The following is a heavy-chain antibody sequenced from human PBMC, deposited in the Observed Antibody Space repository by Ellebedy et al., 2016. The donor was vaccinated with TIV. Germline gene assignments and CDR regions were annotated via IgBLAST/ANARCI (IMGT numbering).Heavy chain of an antibody. D-gene: IGHD6-19*01. Sequence: PGGSLRLSCAASGFTFNSYAMSWVRQAPGKGLEWVSTISHTGTRTYYANSVDGRFIISRDISKRTLYLQMNSLRAEDTAVYYCAKGRGGGSDSSAPRYYFDSWGLGTLVTVSS. CDR1: GFTFNSYA. CDR3: AKGRGGGSDSSAPRYYFDS. V-gene: IGHV3-23*01. J-gene: IGHJ4*02. CDR2: ISHTGTRT.